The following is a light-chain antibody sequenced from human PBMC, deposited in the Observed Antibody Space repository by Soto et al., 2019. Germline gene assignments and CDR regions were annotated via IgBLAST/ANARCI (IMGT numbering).Light chain of an antibody. V-gene: IGLV6-57*02. CDR1: SGSIATNY. J-gene: IGLJ2*01. Sequence: NFMLTQPHSVSESPGKTVTVSCSGSSGSIATNYVQWFQQRPGSAPTIVIYDDNQRPSGVPARFSGSKSGNTASLTVSGLQAEDEADYYCSSYAASMLFGGGTKLTVL. CDR3: SSYAASML. CDR2: DDN.